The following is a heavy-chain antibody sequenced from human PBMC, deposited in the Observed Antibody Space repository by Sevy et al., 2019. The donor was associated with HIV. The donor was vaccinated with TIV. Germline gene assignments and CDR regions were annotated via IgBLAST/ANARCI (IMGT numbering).Heavy chain of an antibody. J-gene: IGHJ4*02. CDR3: ARTFSFSWYDY. D-gene: IGHD6-13*01. CDR1: EFXFNIHN. V-gene: IGHV3-21*01. CDR2: ISTSSNNI. Sequence: GGSLRLSCVASEFXFNIHNMSWVRQAPGKGLEWVSSISTSSNNIYYADSVEGRFTISRDNAKNSLYLQMNGLRAEDTAVYYCARTFSFSWYDYWGQGTLVTVSS.